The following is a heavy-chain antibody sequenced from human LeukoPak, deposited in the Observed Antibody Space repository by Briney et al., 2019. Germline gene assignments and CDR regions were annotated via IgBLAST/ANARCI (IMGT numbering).Heavy chain of an antibody. J-gene: IGHJ4*02. CDR3: AXXAVAAREYFDY. D-gene: IGHD6-19*01. CDR2: IYYSGST. V-gene: IGHV4-59*01. CDR1: GGSISSYY. Sequence: SETLSLTCTVPGGSISSYYWSWIRQPPGKGLEWIGYIYYSGSTNYNPSLKSRVTISVDTSKKQFSLKLSSVTSADTAVFSCAXXAVAAREYFDYWGQGTLVTVSS.